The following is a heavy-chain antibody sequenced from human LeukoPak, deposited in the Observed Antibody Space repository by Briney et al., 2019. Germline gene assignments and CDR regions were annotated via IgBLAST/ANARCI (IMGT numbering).Heavy chain of an antibody. D-gene: IGHD2-15*01. CDR2: ISSSSSTI. V-gene: IGHV3-48*01. CDR1: GFTFSSYS. Sequence: GGSLRLSCAASGFTFSSYSMNWVRQAPGKGLEWVSYISSSSSTIYYADSVKGRFTISRDNSKNTLYLQMNSLRAEDTAVYYCAKNGDRGAYCSGGSCYPYYYYYMDVWGKGTTVTISS. J-gene: IGHJ6*03. CDR3: AKNGDRGAYCSGGSCYPYYYYYMDV.